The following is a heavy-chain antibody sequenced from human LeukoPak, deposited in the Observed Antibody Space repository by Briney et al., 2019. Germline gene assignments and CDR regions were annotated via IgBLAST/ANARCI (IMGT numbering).Heavy chain of an antibody. Sequence: SVKVSCKASGCTFSNYAISWVRQAPGQGLDWMGGIIPIFGTVNYAQKFQGRATITADESTSTAYMELSSLRSEDTAIYYCASTMKTTVVTFLFAYWGQGTLVTVS. J-gene: IGHJ4*02. V-gene: IGHV1-69*13. CDR1: GCTFSNYA. CDR2: IIPIFGTV. D-gene: IGHD4-23*01. CDR3: ASTMKTTVVTFLFAY.